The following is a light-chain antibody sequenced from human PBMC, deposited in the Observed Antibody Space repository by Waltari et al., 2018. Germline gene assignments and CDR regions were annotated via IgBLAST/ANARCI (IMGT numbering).Light chain of an antibody. Sequence: QSALTQPASVSGSPGQSITISCTGTSRDVGQYNLVSWYQQHPGQAPKLIIYETTKRPSGVSNRFSGSKSGNTASLAVSGLQTEDEAEYYCCSYGGYNTPWVFGGGTKLTVL. CDR3: CSYGGYNTPWV. CDR2: ETT. J-gene: IGLJ3*02. V-gene: IGLV2-23*01. CDR1: SRDVGQYNL.